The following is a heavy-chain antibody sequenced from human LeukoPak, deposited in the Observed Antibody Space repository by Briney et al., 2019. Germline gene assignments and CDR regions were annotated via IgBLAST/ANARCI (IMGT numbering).Heavy chain of an antibody. V-gene: IGHV3-53*01. D-gene: IGHD3-16*01. CDR3: ARERGGYAFDI. J-gene: IGHJ3*02. CDR1: GLSVISNY. CDR2: IYSGDNT. Sequence: GGSLRLSCAASGLSVISNYMSWVRQAPGKGLEWISVIYSGDNTYYADSVKGRFTISRDNSENSLYLQMSSLRPEDTAVYYCARERGGYAFDIWGQGTLVTVSS.